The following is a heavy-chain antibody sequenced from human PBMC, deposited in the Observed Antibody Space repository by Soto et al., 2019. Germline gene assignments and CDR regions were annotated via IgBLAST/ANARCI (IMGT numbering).Heavy chain of an antibody. CDR2: MNPDGSQT. D-gene: IGHD5-18*01. CDR3: ARDLRGYSYGYPFDP. Sequence: GGSLRLSCVASGFTYSNYWMAWVRQVPGKGLEWVAYMNPDGSQTFYVDSVKGRFTISRDNAKNSLYLRISSLRVEDTAVYYCARDLRGYSYGYPFDPWGQGTLVTVSS. CDR1: GFTYSNYW. J-gene: IGHJ5*02. V-gene: IGHV3-7*01.